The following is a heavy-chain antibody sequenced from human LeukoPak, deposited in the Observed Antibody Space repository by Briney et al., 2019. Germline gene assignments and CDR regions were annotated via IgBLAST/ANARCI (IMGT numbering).Heavy chain of an antibody. CDR3: AKRTSWVDY. CDR2: ISGSGGST. J-gene: IGHJ4*02. Sequence: GALRLSCAASGFTVSSNYAMSWVRQAPGKGLEWVSTISGSGGSTYYADSVKGRFTISRDNSKNTLYLQMNSLRAGDTAVYYCAKRTSWVDYWGQGTLVTVSS. D-gene: IGHD1-26*01. CDR1: GFTVSSNYA. V-gene: IGHV3-23*01.